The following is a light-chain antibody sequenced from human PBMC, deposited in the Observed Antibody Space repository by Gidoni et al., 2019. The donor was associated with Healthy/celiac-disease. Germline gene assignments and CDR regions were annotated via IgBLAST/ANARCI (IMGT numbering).Light chain of an antibody. V-gene: IGLV2-14*01. CDR1: SSDVGGYNY. J-gene: IGLJ1*01. CDR2: EVS. CDR3: SSYTSSSTLAYV. Sequence: QSALTQPASVSGSPGQSITISCTGTSSDVGGYNYVSWYQKHPGKAPKLMIYEVSNRPSGVSNRFSGSKSGNTASLTISGLQAEDEADYYCSSYTSSSTLAYVFGTGTKVTVL.